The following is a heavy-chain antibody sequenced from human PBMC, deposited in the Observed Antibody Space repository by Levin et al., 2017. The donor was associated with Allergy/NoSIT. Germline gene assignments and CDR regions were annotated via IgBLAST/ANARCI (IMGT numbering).Heavy chain of an antibody. CDR1: GYTFTKYY. Sequence: GESLKISCQASGYTFTKYYMQWMRQAPGQGLEWMGQMNPSGGSPNYAQKFQGRVTLIRDTSTNTDYMELSSLTSEDTAVYYCARDSGNYDPSEDWGQGTLVSVSA. V-gene: IGHV1-46*01. CDR2: MNPSGGSP. J-gene: IGHJ4*02. CDR3: ARDSGNYDPSED. D-gene: IGHD1-26*01.